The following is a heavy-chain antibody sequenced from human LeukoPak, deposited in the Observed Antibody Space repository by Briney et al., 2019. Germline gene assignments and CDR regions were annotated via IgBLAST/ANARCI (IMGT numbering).Heavy chain of an antibody. CDR2: ISYDGSNK. D-gene: IGHD3-3*01. CDR1: GFTFSSYA. CDR3: ARDPTYYDFWSGYYSRWAFDI. J-gene: IGHJ3*02. V-gene: IGHV3-30-3*01. Sequence: GRSLRLSCAASGFTFSSYAMHWVRQAPGKGLEWVAVISYDGSNKYYADSVKGRFTISRDNSKNTLYLQMNSLRAEDTAVYYCARDPTYYDFWSGYYSRWAFDIWGQGTMVTVSS.